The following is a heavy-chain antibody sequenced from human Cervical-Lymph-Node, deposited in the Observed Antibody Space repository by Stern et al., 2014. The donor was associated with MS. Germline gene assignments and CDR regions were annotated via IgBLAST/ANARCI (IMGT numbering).Heavy chain of an antibody. CDR1: GYTFTGYY. V-gene: IGHV1-2*06. J-gene: IGHJ5*02. Sequence: QVRLVQSGAEVTKPGASVKVSCKASGYTFTGYYMHWVRQAPGQGLEWMGRVNPNSGGTNYAQKFQGRVTMTRDTSISTAYMELSRLRSDDTAVYYCARGAIVVVPAAIDWFDPWGQGTLVTVSS. D-gene: IGHD2-2*01. CDR3: ARGAIVVVPAAIDWFDP. CDR2: VNPNSGGT.